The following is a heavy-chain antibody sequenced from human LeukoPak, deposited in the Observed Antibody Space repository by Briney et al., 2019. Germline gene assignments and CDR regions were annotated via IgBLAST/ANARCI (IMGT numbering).Heavy chain of an antibody. J-gene: IGHJ4*02. CDR1: GFTFSSYW. CDR3: AALDNGRDY. V-gene: IGHV3-74*01. CDR2: IKRDGSSP. D-gene: IGHD1-14*01. Sequence: GGSPRLSCAASGFTFSSYWMHWIRHAPGKGLVWVSRIKRDGSSPAYADSVKGRFTISRDNAKNTLYLQMNSLRAEDTAVYYCAALDNGRDYWGQGTLVTVSS.